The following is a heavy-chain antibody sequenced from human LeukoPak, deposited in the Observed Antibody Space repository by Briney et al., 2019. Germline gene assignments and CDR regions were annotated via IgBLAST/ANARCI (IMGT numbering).Heavy chain of an antibody. CDR1: GGPISSYY. CDR2: IYYSGST. J-gene: IGHJ4*02. Sequence: SETLSLTCTVSGGPISSYYWSWIRQPPGKGLEWIGYIYYSGSTNYNPSLESRVTISVDTSKNQFSLKLSSVTTEDTAVYYCARVGYSYGFYYFDYWGQGTLVTVSS. V-gene: IGHV4-59*01. D-gene: IGHD5-18*01. CDR3: ARVGYSYGFYYFDY.